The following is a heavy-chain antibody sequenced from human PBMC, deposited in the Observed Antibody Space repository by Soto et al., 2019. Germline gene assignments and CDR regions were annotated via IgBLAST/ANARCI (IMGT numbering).Heavy chain of an antibody. Sequence: VQLVQSGAEVKKPGSSVRVSCKASGGTFVSYSINWVRQAPGQGLQWVGRIIPILETTNYAQHFEGRVTITADTSTSTTYMELSSLSSEDTAVYYCARGYGDNWFDPWGQGTLVTVSP. CDR2: IIPILETT. CDR3: ARGYGDNWFDP. V-gene: IGHV1-69*08. J-gene: IGHJ5*02. CDR1: GGTFVSYS. D-gene: IGHD4-17*01.